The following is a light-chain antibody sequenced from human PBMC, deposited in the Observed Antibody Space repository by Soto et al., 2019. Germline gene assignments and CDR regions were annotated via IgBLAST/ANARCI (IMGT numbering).Light chain of an antibody. CDR1: SSDVGGYNY. CDR3: SSYTSSSTREV. CDR2: DVS. V-gene: IGLV2-14*01. Sequence: QSVLTQPASVSGSPGQSITISCTGTSSDVGGYNYVSWYQQHPGKAPKLMIYDVSNRPSGVSNRFSGSKSGNTASLTISGLQAEDEADYYCSSYTSSSTREVFGGGTKHRP. J-gene: IGLJ2*01.